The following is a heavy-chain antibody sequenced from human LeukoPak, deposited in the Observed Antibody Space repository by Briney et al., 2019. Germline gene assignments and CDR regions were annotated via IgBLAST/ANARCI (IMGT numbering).Heavy chain of an antibody. J-gene: IGHJ5*02. D-gene: IGHD2-2*01. CDR2: LSTTGDT. Sequence: GGSLRLSCAASGFTISRYDIHWVRQVPGKGLEWVSFLSTTGDTYYQDSMKGRFTISRDTVRNSVYLQMDSLRADDTAVYYCTRGRCASWYGDSGLDPWGQGTLVTVSS. CDR3: TRGRCASWYGDSGLDP. V-gene: IGHV3-13*01. CDR1: GFTISRYD.